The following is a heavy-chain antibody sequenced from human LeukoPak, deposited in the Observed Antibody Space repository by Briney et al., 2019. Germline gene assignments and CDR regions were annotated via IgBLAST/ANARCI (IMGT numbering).Heavy chain of an antibody. CDR2: MYYSGTA. CDR1: GGSISSGDYY. J-gene: IGHJ3*02. Sequence: PSETLSLTCSVSGGSISSGDYYWSWIRQPPGKGLEWIGYMYYSGTADYNPSLKSPVIMSIDTSKNQFSLKLTSVTAADTAVYYWGRDIGYCCGGDCYSYDAFDIWGQGTKVTVSS. V-gene: IGHV4-30-4*01. CDR3: GRDIGYCCGGDCYSYDAFDI. D-gene: IGHD2-15*01.